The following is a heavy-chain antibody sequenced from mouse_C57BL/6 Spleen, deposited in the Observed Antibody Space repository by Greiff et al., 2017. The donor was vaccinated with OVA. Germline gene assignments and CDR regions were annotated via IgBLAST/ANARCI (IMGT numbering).Heavy chain of an antibody. Sequence: EVMLVESEGGLVQPGRSMKLSCTASGFTFSDYYMAWVRQVPEKGLEWVANINYDGSSTYYLDSLKSRFIISRDNAKNILYLQMSSLKSEDTATYYCARELNSSGYLDYWGQGTTLTVSS. J-gene: IGHJ2*01. CDR2: INYDGSST. CDR1: GFTFSDYY. D-gene: IGHD3-2*02. V-gene: IGHV5-16*01. CDR3: ARELNSSGYLDY.